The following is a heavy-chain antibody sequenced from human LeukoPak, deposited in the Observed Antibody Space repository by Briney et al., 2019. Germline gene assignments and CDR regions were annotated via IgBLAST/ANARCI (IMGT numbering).Heavy chain of an antibody. CDR1: GYTFTAFY. D-gene: IGHD2-2*01. V-gene: IGHV1-2*04. CDR2: INPNSGGT. CDR3: ARDYCSSTSCLFDY. J-gene: IGHJ4*02. Sequence: EASVTVSCKASGYTFTAFYMHWVRHAPGQGLEWMGWINPNSGGTNYAQKFQGWVTMTRDTSISTAYMELSRLRSDDTAVYYCARDYCSSTSCLFDYWGQGTLVTVSS.